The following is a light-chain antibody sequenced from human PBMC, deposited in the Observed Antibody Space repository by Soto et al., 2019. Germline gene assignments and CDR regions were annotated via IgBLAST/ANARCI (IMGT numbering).Light chain of an antibody. CDR1: SSNIGAYNY. J-gene: IGLJ1*01. Sequence: QSALTQPPSASGSPGQSVTISCTGTSSNIGAYNYVSWYQQHPGKAPKLIIYEVSERPSGVPDRFSGSKSGNTASLTVSGLQAEDEADYYCASYAASNVFGTGTNVTVL. CDR2: EVS. CDR3: ASYAASNV. V-gene: IGLV2-8*01.